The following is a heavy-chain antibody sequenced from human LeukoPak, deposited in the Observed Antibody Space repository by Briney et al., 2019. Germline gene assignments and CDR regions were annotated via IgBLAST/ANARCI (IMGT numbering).Heavy chain of an antibody. CDR3: ARLAGATPFDY. CDR2: IYHSGST. V-gene: IGHV4-38-2*02. J-gene: IGHJ4*02. Sequence: SETLSLTCTVSGYSISSGYYWGWIRQPPGQGLEWIGSIYHSGSTYYNPSLKSRVTISVDTSKNQFSLKLSSATAADTAVYYCARLAGATPFDYWGQGTLVTVSS. D-gene: IGHD1-26*01. CDR1: GYSISSGYY.